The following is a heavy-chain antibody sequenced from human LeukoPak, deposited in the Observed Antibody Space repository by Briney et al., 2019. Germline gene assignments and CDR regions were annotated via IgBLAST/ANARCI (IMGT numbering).Heavy chain of an antibody. J-gene: IGHJ4*02. D-gene: IGHD2-15*01. CDR2: ILGSGGSA. V-gene: IGHV3-23*01. Sequence: GGSLRLSCAASGFTFGSYAMYWVRQAPGKGLEWVSGILGSGGSAHYADSVKGRFTTSRDNSKNTVYLQMDSLRAEDTATYYCAKTTTGYSSGRYPAWPIDYWGQGTLVTVSS. CDR1: GFTFGSYA. CDR3: AKTTTGYSSGRYPAWPIDY.